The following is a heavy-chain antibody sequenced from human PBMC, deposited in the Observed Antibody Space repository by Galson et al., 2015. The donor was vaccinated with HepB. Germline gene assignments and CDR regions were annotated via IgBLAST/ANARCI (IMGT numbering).Heavy chain of an antibody. V-gene: IGHV1-24*01. J-gene: IGHJ4*02. D-gene: IGHD5-12*01. Sequence: SVKVSCKASGGTFSSYAISWVRQAPGKGLEWMGGLDPEDGETIYAQKFQGRVTMTENTSTDTAYMELSSLRSEDTAVYYCATVSGFDIVATIPTVWGQGTLVTVSS. CDR2: LDPEDGET. CDR1: GGTFSSYA. CDR3: ATVSGFDIVATIPTV.